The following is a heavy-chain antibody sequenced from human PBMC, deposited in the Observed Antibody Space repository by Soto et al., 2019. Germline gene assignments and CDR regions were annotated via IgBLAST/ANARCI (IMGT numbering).Heavy chain of an antibody. V-gene: IGHV3-7*05. CDR1: GFTFSSYW. CDR3: ARFRRYCGGECYRYFDY. D-gene: IGHD2-21*01. Sequence: EVQLVESGGGLVQPGGSLRLSCAASGFTFSSYWMSWVRQAPGKGLEWVANIKQDGSEKYYVDYVKGRFTIYRDNAKNSLYLQMNSLRAEDTAVYYCARFRRYCGGECYRYFDYWGQGTMVTVSS. CDR2: IKQDGSEK. J-gene: IGHJ4*02.